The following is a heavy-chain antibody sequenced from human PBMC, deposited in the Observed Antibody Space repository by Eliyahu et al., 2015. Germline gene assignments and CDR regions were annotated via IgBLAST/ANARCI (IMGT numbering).Heavy chain of an antibody. V-gene: IGHV1-69*05. CDR2: IIPIFGTA. J-gene: IGHJ6*02. Sequence: EVKKPGSSVKVSCKASGGTFSSYAISWVRQAPGQGLEWMGGIIPIFGTANYAQKFQGRVTITTDESTSTAYMELSSLRSEDTAVYYCAREITMVRGVTNYYYYGMDVWGQGTTVTVSS. D-gene: IGHD3-10*01. CDR1: GGTFSSYA. CDR3: AREITMVRGVTNYYYYGMDV.